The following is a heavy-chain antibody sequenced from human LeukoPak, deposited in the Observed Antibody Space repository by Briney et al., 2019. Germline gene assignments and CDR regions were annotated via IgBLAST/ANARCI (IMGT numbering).Heavy chain of an antibody. Sequence: SETLSLTCTVSGGSISSSSYYWGWIRQPPGKGLEWIGSIYYSGSTYYNPSLKSRVTISVDTSKNQFSLKLSSVTAADTAVYYCAGITAAGKPQYFQHWGQGTLVTVSS. D-gene: IGHD6-13*01. J-gene: IGHJ1*01. V-gene: IGHV4-39*07. CDR1: GGSISSSSYY. CDR3: AGITAAGKPQYFQH. CDR2: IYYSGST.